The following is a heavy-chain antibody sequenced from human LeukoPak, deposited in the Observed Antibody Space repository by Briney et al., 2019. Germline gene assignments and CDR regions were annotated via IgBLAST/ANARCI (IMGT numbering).Heavy chain of an antibody. CDR1: GVTSSNYA. J-gene: IGHJ6*03. Sequence: PRGSLRLSCAASGVTSSNYAMRWVRQAPGKGLEWVALISYDGRNKFYADSVRGRFTIARDHSKNTLDLQMNSLGGEDTAVYYWARSLATSGYYVDVWGKGSTVSV. V-gene: IGHV3-30*04. CDR3: ARSLATSGYYVDV. D-gene: IGHD5-12*01. CDR2: ISYDGRNK.